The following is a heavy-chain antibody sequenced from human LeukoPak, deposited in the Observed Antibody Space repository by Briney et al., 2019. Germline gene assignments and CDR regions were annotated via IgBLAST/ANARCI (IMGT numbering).Heavy chain of an antibody. CDR3: ASGGEFRGSAFDI. D-gene: IGHD3-10*01. J-gene: IGHJ3*02. V-gene: IGHV1-46*02. CDR2: INPTSGRT. Sequence: VASVKISCKASTYIFNKYYIHWVRQAPGRGLEWMGIINPTSGRTSYAQNFQARVTMTRDMSTNTMYLDLSSLKSDDTADYYCASGGEFRGSAFDIWGQGTTVIVSS. CDR1: TYIFNKYY.